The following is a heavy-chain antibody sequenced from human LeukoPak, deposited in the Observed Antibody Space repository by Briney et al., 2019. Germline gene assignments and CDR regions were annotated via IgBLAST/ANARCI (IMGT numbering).Heavy chain of an antibody. CDR1: GFTFDDYA. Sequence: GGSLRLSCAASGFTFDDYAMHWVRQAPGKGLEWVSLISGDGGSTYYADSVKGRFTISRDNSKNSLYLQMNSLRTEDTALYYCARPSSPPPADAFDIWGQGTMVTVSS. CDR2: ISGDGGST. V-gene: IGHV3-43*02. D-gene: IGHD6-13*01. CDR3: ARPSSPPPADAFDI. J-gene: IGHJ3*02.